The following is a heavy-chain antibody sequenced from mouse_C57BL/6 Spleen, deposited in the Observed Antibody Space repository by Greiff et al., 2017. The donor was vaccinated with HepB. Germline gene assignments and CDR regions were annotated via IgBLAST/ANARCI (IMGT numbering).Heavy chain of an antibody. CDR2: ISYDGSN. V-gene: IGHV3-6*01. CDR1: GYSITSGYY. Sequence: ESGPGLVKPSQSLSLTCSVTGYSITSGYYWNWIRQFPGNKLEWMGYISYDGSNNYNPSLKNRISITRDTSKNQFFLKLNSVTTEDTATYYCARDDSSGLTWFAYWGQGTLVTVSA. D-gene: IGHD3-2*02. J-gene: IGHJ3*01. CDR3: ARDDSSGLTWFAY.